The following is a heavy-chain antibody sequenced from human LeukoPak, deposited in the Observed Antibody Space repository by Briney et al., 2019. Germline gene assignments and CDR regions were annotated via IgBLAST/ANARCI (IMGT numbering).Heavy chain of an antibody. D-gene: IGHD3-22*01. CDR1: GGSFSGYY. V-gene: IGHV4-34*01. J-gene: IGHJ4*02. Sequence: SETLSLTCAVYGGSFSGYYWSWIRQPPGKGLEWIGEINHSGSTNHNPSPKSRVTISVDTSKNQFSLRLSSVTAADTAVYYCASKDSSGYYFDYWGQGTLVTVSS. CDR3: ASKDSSGYYFDY. CDR2: INHSGST.